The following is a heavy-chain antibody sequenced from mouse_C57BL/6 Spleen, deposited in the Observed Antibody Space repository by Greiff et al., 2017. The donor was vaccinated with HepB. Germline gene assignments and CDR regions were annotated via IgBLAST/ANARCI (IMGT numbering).Heavy chain of an antibody. CDR1: GYTFTSYW. J-gene: IGHJ4*01. CDR2: IDPSDSYT. V-gene: IGHV1-50*01. Sequence: QVQLQQPGAELVKPGASVKLSCKASGYTFTSYWMQWVKQRPGQGLEWIGEIDPSDSYTNYNQKFKGKATLTVDTSSSTAYMQLSSRTSEDSAVYYCARMRSPYAMDYWGQGTSVTVSS. CDR3: ARMRSPYAMDY.